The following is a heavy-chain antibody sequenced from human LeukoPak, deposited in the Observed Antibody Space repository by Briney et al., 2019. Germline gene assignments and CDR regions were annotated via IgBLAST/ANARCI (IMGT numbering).Heavy chain of an antibody. Sequence: ASVKVSCKASGYTFTSYGISWVRQAPGQGLEWMGWISIYNGNTNYAQNLQGRVTMTTDTSTSTAYMELRSLRSDDTAVYYCARIVSYYYGSGSYYLDYWGQGTLVTVSS. CDR3: ARIVSYYYGSGSYYLDY. D-gene: IGHD3-10*01. CDR2: ISIYNGNT. CDR1: GYTFTSYG. J-gene: IGHJ4*02. V-gene: IGHV1-18*01.